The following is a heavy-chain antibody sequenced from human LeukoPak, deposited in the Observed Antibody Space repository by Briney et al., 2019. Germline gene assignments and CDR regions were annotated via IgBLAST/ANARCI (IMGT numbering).Heavy chain of an antibody. J-gene: IGHJ1*01. CDR2: IIPILGIA. Sequence: GASVKVSCKASGGTFSSYAISWVRQAPGQGLEWMGRIIPILGIANYAQKFQGRVTITADKSTSTAYMELSSLRSEDTAVYYCARAGYSSGPDPHPFEYFQHWGQGTLVTVSS. D-gene: IGHD6-19*01. V-gene: IGHV1-69*04. CDR1: GGTFSSYA. CDR3: ARAGYSSGPDPHPFEYFQH.